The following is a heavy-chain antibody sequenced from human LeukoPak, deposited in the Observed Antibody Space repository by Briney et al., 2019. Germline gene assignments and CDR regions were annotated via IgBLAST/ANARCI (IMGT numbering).Heavy chain of an antibody. CDR1: GYTFTDYY. CDR3: TRGGRWELPRPYAFDV. J-gene: IGHJ3*01. V-gene: IGHV1-2*02. D-gene: IGHD1-26*01. CDR2: INPNSGGT. Sequence: ASVKVSCKTSGYTFTDYYIHWVRQAPGQGPEWMGWINPNSGGTNYAQNLQGRVTMTRDTSISTAYMELSRLRSDDTAVYYCTRGGRWELPRPYAFDVWGQGTVVTVSS.